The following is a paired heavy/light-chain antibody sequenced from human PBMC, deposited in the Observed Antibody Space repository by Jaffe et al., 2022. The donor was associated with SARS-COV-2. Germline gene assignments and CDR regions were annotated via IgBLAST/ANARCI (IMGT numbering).Heavy chain of an antibody. V-gene: IGHV3-7*01. CDR3: GRAVGGAESY. D-gene: IGHD1-26*01. CDR2: INQDGSQK. J-gene: IGHJ4*02. CDR1: GFTLGSYW. Sequence: EVQLLESGGGLVQPGGSLRLSCAASGFTLGSYWMHWVRQAPGKGLEWVANINQDGSQKYFLDSVKGRFTISRDNAKNSVYLQMNSLTAEDTAVYYCGRAVGGAESYWGQGTLVTVSS.
Light chain of an antibody. CDR3: AAWDDSLNAYV. CDR2: NYN. V-gene: IGLV1-44*01. Sequence: QSVLTQPPSASGTPGQRVTISCSGSNSNIGSNPVNWFQQLPGTAPKLLIYNYNQRPSGVPDRFSGSKSGTSASLAISGLRSEDEAGYYCAAWDDSLNAYVFGTGTEVTVL. CDR1: NSNIGSNP. J-gene: IGLJ1*01.